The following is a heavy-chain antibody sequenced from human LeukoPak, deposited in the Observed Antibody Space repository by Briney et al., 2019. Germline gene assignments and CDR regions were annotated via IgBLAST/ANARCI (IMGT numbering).Heavy chain of an antibody. J-gene: IGHJ4*02. CDR1: RGSTHTYNHF. V-gene: IGHV4-39*07. D-gene: IGHD6-25*01. CDR2: ISSGGNT. CDR3: ARDLSSAWFYY. Sequence: SETLSLTCSVSRGSTHTYNHFWGWLRQSPGKGLEWIGTISSGGNTDYNPSLKSRVTMSLDTSKTQFSLKVISVTAADTATYYCARDLSSAWFYYWGQGALVTVSS.